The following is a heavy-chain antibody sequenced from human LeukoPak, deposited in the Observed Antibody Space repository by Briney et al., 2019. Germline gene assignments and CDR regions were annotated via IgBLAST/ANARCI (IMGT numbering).Heavy chain of an antibody. V-gene: IGHV3-30*03. CDR2: ISYDGSNK. Sequence: QPGRSLRLSCAASGFTFSSYGVHWVRQAPGKGLEWVAVISYDGSNKYYADSVKGRFTISRDNSKNTLYLQMNSLRAEDTAVYYCATGAEYFQHWGQGTLVTVSS. CDR1: GFTFSSYG. J-gene: IGHJ1*01. CDR3: ATGAEYFQH.